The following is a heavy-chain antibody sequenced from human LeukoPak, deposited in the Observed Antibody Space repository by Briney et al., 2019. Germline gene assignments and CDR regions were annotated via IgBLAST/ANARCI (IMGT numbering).Heavy chain of an antibody. D-gene: IGHD2-2*01. CDR2: ISAYNGNT. V-gene: IGHV1-18*01. CDR3: ARDLGDYIVVVPAASVFDP. Sequence: ASVKVSCKASGYTFTSYGISWLRQAPGQGLEWMGWISAYNGNTNYAQKLQGRVTMTTDTSTSTAYMELRSLRSDDTALYYCARDLGDYIVVVPAASVFDPWGQGTLVTVSS. J-gene: IGHJ5*02. CDR1: GYTFTSYG.